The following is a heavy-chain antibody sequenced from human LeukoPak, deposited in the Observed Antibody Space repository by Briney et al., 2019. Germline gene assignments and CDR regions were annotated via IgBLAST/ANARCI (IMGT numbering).Heavy chain of an antibody. Sequence: GGSLRLSCTGSGLTFSKYALIWVRRAPGQALEWISAIRADGGGTSYAAAVKGRFTVSRDNSKNTLYLQMNSLRVEDTAVYYCARDPNGDYIGAFDFWGQGIVVTVSS. V-gene: IGHV3-23*01. J-gene: IGHJ3*01. D-gene: IGHD2-8*01. CDR1: GLTFSKYA. CDR2: IRADGGGT. CDR3: ARDPNGDYIGAFDF.